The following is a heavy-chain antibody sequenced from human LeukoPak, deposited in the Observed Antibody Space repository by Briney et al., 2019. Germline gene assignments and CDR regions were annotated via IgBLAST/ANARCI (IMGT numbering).Heavy chain of an antibody. D-gene: IGHD5-24*01. V-gene: IGHV4-39*07. Sequence: SETLSLTCTVSGGSISSSSYYWGWIRQPPGKGLEWIGSIYYSGSTYYNPSLKSRVTISVDTSKNQFSLKLSSVTAADTAVYYCARVGAYRDGYNYYFDYWGQGTLVTVSS. J-gene: IGHJ4*02. CDR3: ARVGAYRDGYNYYFDY. CDR1: GGSISSSSYY. CDR2: IYYSGST.